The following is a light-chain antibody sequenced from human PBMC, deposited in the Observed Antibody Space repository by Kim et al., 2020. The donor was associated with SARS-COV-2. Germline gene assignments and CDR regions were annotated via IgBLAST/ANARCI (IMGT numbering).Light chain of an antibody. Sequence: EIVMTQSPATPSVSPGERATLSCRASQSVGSNVAWYQQKPGQAPRLLIYGTSTRATGIPARFSGSGSGTEFTLTISSLQSEDLAVYHCQQYDDWPPWTFGQGTKVDIK. CDR1: QSVGSN. CDR2: GTS. V-gene: IGKV3-15*01. J-gene: IGKJ1*01. CDR3: QQYDDWPPWT.